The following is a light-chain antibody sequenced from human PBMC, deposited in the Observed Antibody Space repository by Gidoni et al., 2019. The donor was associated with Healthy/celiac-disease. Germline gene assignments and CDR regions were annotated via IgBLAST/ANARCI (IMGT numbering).Light chain of an antibody. V-gene: IGKV1-13*02. J-gene: IGKJ1*01. CDR1: QGINSA. CDR3: HHSNSYPQT. Sequence: AIQLTQSPSSLSASVGDRVTITCRASQGINSALAWYQQKPGKAPDLLIYHASTLEIGVPSRFSGSGAGTDFTLTISSLQPEDFATYYCHHSNSYPQTFGQGTKVEIK. CDR2: HAS.